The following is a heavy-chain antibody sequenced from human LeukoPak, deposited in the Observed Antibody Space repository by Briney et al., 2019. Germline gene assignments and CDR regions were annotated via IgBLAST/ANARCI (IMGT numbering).Heavy chain of an antibody. V-gene: IGHV5-51*01. D-gene: IGHD1-26*01. CDR2: IYPGDSDT. CDR3: ARHPGPRLSGSYFGAFDI. CDR1: GYSFTSYW. Sequence: GVSLKISCKGSGYSFTSYWIGWVRQMPGKGLEWMGIIYPGDSDTRYSPSFQGQVTISADKSISTAYLQWSSLKASDTAMYYCARHPGPRLSGSYFGAFDIWGQGTMVTVSS. J-gene: IGHJ3*02.